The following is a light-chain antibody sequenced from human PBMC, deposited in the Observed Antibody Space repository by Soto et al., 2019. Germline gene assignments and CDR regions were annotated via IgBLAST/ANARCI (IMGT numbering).Light chain of an antibody. Sequence: QSARTQPASVSGSPGQSITISCTGTSSDVGSYNLVSWYQQHPGKAPKLMIYEGSKRPSGVSNRFSGSKSGNTASLTISGLQADDEADYYCCSYAGSSTFVVVFGGGTKVTVL. V-gene: IGLV2-23*03. CDR2: EGS. CDR3: CSYAGSSTFVVV. CDR1: SSDVGSYNL. J-gene: IGLJ2*01.